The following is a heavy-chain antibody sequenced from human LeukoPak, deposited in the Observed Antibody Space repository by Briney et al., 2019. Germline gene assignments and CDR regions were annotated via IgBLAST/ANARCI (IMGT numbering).Heavy chain of an antibody. CDR3: ARAYYYGSGSYPDS. Sequence: GGSLRLSFAASGFTSSSYSMNWVRQAPGKGLEWLSYILHNSATIYYANSVKGRFTISRDNAKNSLYLQMNSLRAEDTAVYYCARAYYYGSGSYPDSWGQGTLVTVSS. CDR2: ILHNSATI. D-gene: IGHD3-10*01. CDR1: GFTSSSYS. V-gene: IGHV3-48*04. J-gene: IGHJ5*01.